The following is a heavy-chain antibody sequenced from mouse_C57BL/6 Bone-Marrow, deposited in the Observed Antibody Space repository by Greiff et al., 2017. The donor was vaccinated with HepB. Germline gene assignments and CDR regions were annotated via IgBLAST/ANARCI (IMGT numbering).Heavy chain of an antibody. Sequence: EVMLVESGGGLVKPGGSLKLSCAASGFTFSSYAMSWVRQTPEKRLEWVATISDGGSYTYYPDNVKGRFTISRDNAKNNLYLQMSHLKSEDTAMYYCARRRYYGSSYGFDYWGQGTTLTVSS. CDR2: ISDGGSYT. V-gene: IGHV5-4*03. J-gene: IGHJ2*01. CDR1: GFTFSSYA. D-gene: IGHD1-1*01. CDR3: ARRRYYGSSYGFDY.